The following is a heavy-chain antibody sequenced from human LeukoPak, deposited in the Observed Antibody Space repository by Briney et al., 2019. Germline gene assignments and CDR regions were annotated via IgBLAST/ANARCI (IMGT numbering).Heavy chain of an antibody. V-gene: IGHV4-59*01. CDR3: ARYSSGWYSPIDY. J-gene: IGHJ4*02. CDR1: GSSISSYY. CDR2: IYYSGST. D-gene: IGHD6-19*01. Sequence: SETLSLTCTVSGSSISSYYWSWIRQPPGKGLEWIGYIYYSGSTNYNPSLKSRVTISVDTSKNQFSLKLSSVTAADTAVYYCARYSSGWYSPIDYWGQGTLVTVSS.